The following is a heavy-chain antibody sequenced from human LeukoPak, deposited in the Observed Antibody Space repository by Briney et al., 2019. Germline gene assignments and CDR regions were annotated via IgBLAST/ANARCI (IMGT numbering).Heavy chain of an antibody. CDR2: IWYDGSNK. Sequence: GGSLRLSCAASGFTFSSYGMHWVRQAPGKGLEWVAVIWYDGSNKYYADSVKGRFTISRDNSKNTLYLQMNSLRAEDTAVYYCAKHSGSYYDANFDYWGQGTLVTVSS. CDR1: GFTFSSYG. CDR3: AKHSGSYYDANFDY. J-gene: IGHJ4*02. V-gene: IGHV3-33*06. D-gene: IGHD1-26*01.